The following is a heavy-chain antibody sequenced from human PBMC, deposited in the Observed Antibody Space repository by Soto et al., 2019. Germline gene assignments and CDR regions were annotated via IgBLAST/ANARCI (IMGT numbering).Heavy chain of an antibody. J-gene: IGHJ6*02. CDR2: IYHSGST. CDR3: ASGRDSSSWYFRLDYYYYGMDV. D-gene: IGHD6-13*01. Sequence: SETLSLTCAVSGGSISSSNWWSWVRQPPGKGLEWIGEIYHSGSTNYNPSLKSRVTISVDKSKNQFSLKLSSVTAADTAVYYCASGRDSSSWYFRLDYYYYGMDVWGQGTTVTVYS. CDR1: GGSISSSNW. V-gene: IGHV4-4*02.